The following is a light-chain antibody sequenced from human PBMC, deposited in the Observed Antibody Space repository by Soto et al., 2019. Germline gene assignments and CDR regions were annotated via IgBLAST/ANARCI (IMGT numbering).Light chain of an antibody. Sequence: VLTQSPATLSLSPGNSATLSCRASQSVSNFLAWYQQKAGQAPRLLIYDKSNRAGGIPDRLSGSGSGTDLNLTISRLEPEDFAVYYCQQRINWPLTFGGGTKVDIK. CDR1: QSVSNF. V-gene: IGKV3-11*01. J-gene: IGKJ4*01. CDR3: QQRINWPLT. CDR2: DKS.